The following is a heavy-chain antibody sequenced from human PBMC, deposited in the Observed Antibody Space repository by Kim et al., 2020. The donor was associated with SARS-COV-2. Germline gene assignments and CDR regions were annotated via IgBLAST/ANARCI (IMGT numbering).Heavy chain of an antibody. CDR2: NI. D-gene: IGHD6-19*01. J-gene: IGHJ4*02. V-gene: IGHV1-3*01. CDR3: ARVRGWYEY. Sequence: NITYSPKFPGRVTMTRDTSASTAYMELSSLRSDDTAVYYCARVRGWYEYWGQGTLVTVSS.